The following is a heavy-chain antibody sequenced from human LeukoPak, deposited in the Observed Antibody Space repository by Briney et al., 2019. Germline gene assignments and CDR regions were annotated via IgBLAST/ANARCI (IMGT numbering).Heavy chain of an antibody. CDR3: ARVKQLDY. Sequence: ASVKVSFKASGYTFIVYHMHWVRQAPGQGLEWMGWINPNSGDTNYAQKFQGRVTMTRDTSISTAYMELSRLTSDDTAVYYCARVKQLDYWGQGTLVTVSS. CDR1: GYTFIVYH. V-gene: IGHV1-2*02. D-gene: IGHD5-18*01. CDR2: INPNSGDT. J-gene: IGHJ4*02.